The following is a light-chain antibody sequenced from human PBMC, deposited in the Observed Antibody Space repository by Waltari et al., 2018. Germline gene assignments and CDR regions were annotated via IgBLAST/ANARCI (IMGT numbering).Light chain of an antibody. V-gene: IGLV3-21*04. J-gene: IGLJ3*02. Sequence: SYVLTQPPSVSVAPGKTARITCGGNNLGRKSVHWYQQKAGQAPVLVIHNDSGRPTGIPERFSGSTSGDTATLSISRVEAGEEADYFCQVWDYIQGVFGGGTKLTVL. CDR2: NDS. CDR1: NLGRKS. CDR3: QVWDYIQGV.